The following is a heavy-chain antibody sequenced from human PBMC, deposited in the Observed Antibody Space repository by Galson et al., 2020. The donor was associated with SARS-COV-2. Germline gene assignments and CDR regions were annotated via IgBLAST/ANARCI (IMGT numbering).Heavy chain of an antibody. D-gene: IGHD3-22*01. Sequence: SETLSLTCTVSGGSISSSSYYWGWNRQPPGKGLEWIGSIYYSGSTYYNPSLKSRVTISVDTSKNQFSLKLSSVTAADTAVYYCAREFGDSSGYYSGYFDYWGQGTLVTVSS. CDR2: IYYSGST. V-gene: IGHV4-39*07. CDR3: AREFGDSSGYYSGYFDY. J-gene: IGHJ4*02. CDR1: GGSISSSSYY.